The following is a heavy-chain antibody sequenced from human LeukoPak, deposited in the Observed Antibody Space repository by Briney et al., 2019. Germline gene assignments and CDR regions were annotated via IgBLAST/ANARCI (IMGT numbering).Heavy chain of an antibody. J-gene: IGHJ4*02. V-gene: IGHV3-48*03. Sequence: GGSLRLSCAASGFTFSSYEMNWVRQAPGKGLEWVSYISSSDSTIYYADSVKGRFTISRDNAKNSLYLQMNSLRAEDTAVYYCARAYGDYDFDYWGQGTLVTVSS. CDR2: ISSSDSTI. D-gene: IGHD4-17*01. CDR1: GFTFSSYE. CDR3: ARAYGDYDFDY.